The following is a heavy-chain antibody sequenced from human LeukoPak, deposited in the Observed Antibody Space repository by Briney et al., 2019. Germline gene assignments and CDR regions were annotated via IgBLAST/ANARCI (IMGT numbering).Heavy chain of an antibody. Sequence: PGGSLRLSCAASGFTFNNYAMSWVRQAPGKGLEWVSAISGSGGSTYYADPLKGRFTISRDNSKNTLYLQMNSLRAEDTALYYCAKGGIGGIYYDSSGYFDNWGQGTLVTVSS. CDR2: ISGSGGST. D-gene: IGHD3-22*01. V-gene: IGHV3-23*01. J-gene: IGHJ4*02. CDR1: GFTFNNYA. CDR3: AKGGIGGIYYDSSGYFDN.